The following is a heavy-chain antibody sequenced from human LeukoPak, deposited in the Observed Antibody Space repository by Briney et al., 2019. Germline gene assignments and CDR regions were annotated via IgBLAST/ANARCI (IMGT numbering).Heavy chain of an antibody. V-gene: IGHV3-23*01. D-gene: IGHD6-6*01. J-gene: IGHJ6*02. CDR1: GFTFSSYA. Sequence: PGGSLRLSCAASGFTFSSYAMSWVRQAPGKGLEWVSAISGSGGSTYYADSVKGRFTISRDNSKNTLYLQMNSLRAEDTAVYYCAKERSSSYYYYYGMDVWGQGTTVTVSS. CDR2: ISGSGGST. CDR3: AKERSSSYYYYYGMDV.